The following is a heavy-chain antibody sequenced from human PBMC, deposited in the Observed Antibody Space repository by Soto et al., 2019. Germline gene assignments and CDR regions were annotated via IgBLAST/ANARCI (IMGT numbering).Heavy chain of an antibody. Sequence: ASVKVYCKASGGTFSSYAIRWVRQAPGQGLEGIGGIIPIFGTTKHAQKFQGRVTSTADESTSTAYMELSSLRSEDTAVYYCARESLSALYYYYYGMDVWGQGTTVTVSS. CDR3: ARESLSALYYYYYGMDV. V-gene: IGHV1-69*13. J-gene: IGHJ6*02. CDR1: GGTFSSYA. CDR2: IIPIFGTT.